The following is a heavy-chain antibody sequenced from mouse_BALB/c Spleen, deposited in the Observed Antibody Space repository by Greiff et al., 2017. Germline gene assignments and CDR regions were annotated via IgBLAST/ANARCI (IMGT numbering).Heavy chain of an antibody. J-gene: IGHJ3*01. V-gene: IGHV1-82*01. CDR3: ARENLKYGNYWFAY. CDR2: IYPGDGDT. CDR1: GYAFSSSW. Sequence: QVQLQQSGPELVKPGASVKISCKASGYAFSSSWMNWVKQRPGQGLEWIGRIYPGDGDTNYNGKFKGKATLTADKSSSTAYMQLSSLTSVDSAVYFCARENLKYGNYWFAYWGQGTLVTVSA. D-gene: IGHD2-10*02.